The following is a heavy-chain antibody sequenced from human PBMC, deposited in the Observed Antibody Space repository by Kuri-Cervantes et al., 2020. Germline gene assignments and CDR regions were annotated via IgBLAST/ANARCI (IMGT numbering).Heavy chain of an antibody. CDR2: INPYGSEI. V-gene: IGHV3-7*01. Sequence: GGSLRLSCAASGFTFSSYGMHWVRQAPGKGLEWVTNINPYGSEINYVDSVRGRFTISRDNAKISLYLQMNNLRAEDTAVYYCARDRGYSTFDYWGQGILVTVSS. CDR1: GFTFSSYG. J-gene: IGHJ4*02. D-gene: IGHD5-18*01. CDR3: ARDRGYSTFDY.